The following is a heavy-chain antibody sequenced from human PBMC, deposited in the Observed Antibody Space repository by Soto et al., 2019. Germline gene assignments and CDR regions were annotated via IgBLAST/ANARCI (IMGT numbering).Heavy chain of an antibody. D-gene: IGHD5-18*01. CDR1: GGSVRSSGYY. CDR3: ARPGYSYGNHPFDY. Sequence: SETLSLTCTVSGGSVRSSGYYWAWIRQPPGKGLEWIGSLYSSGKTYRNPSLKSRVTMSDDTSKNQLSLRLSSVTAADTAVYYCARPGYSYGNHPFDYWGQGILVTVSS. J-gene: IGHJ4*02. CDR2: LYSSGKT. V-gene: IGHV4-39*01.